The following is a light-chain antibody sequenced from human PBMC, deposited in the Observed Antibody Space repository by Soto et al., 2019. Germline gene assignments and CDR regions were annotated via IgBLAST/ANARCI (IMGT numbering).Light chain of an antibody. V-gene: IGKV1-5*03. CDR2: KAS. CDR1: QSISSW. Sequence: IQMTQSPSNRSTSFGDRVTITCRATQSISSWLAWYQQRPGKAPNLLIYKASNLQSGVPSRFSGSGSGTEGTLTLSSLKKDDCATYYCQQYKSYTYTFGQGTKVDI. CDR3: QQYKSYTYT. J-gene: IGKJ2*01.